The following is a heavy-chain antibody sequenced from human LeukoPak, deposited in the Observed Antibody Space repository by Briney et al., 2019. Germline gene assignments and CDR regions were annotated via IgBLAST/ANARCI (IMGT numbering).Heavy chain of an antibody. CDR3: ARYCSSTSCYTDGFDY. CDR1: GGSISSYY. Sequence: SETLSLTCTVSGGSISSYYWSWIRQPPGKGLEWIGYIYYSGSTNYNPSLKSRVTISVDTSKNQFSLKLSSVIAADTAVYYCARYCSSTSCYTDGFDYWGQGTLVTVSS. CDR2: IYYSGST. D-gene: IGHD2-2*02. V-gene: IGHV4-59*01. J-gene: IGHJ4*02.